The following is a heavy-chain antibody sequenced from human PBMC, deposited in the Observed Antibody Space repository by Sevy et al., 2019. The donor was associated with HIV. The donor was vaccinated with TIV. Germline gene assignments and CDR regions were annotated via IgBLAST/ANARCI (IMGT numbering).Heavy chain of an antibody. D-gene: IGHD3-3*01. Sequence: ASVKVSCKASGYTFTGYYMHWVRQAPGQGLEWMGWINPNSGGTNYAQKFQGRVTMTRDTSISTAYMELSRLRSDDTAVYYCAVPYYDFWSGPFDYWGQGTLVTVSS. CDR3: AVPYYDFWSGPFDY. CDR2: INPNSGGT. J-gene: IGHJ4*02. V-gene: IGHV1-2*02. CDR1: GYTFTGYY.